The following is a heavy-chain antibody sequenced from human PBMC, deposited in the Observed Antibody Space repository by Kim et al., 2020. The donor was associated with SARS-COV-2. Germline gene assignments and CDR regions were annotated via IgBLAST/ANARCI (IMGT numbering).Heavy chain of an antibody. CDR2: INTDTGNP. CDR3: ARGDCSTTSCYGVDY. V-gene: IGHV7-4-1*02. J-gene: IGHJ4*02. Sequence: ASVKVSCKASGYTFTNYAMHWVRQAPGQGLEWMGWINTDTGNPTYAQGFTGRFVFSLDTSVSTAYLQISSLKAEDTAVYSCARGDCSTTSCYGVDYWGQG. D-gene: IGHD2-2*01. CDR1: GYTFTNYA.